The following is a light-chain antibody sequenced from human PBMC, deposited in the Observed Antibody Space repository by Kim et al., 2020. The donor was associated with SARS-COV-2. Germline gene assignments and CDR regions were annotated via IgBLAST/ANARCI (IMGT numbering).Light chain of an antibody. CDR1: SGSIASNY. Sequence: NFMLTQPHSVSESPGKTVTISCTRSSGSIASNYVQWYQQRPGSAPTTVIYEDNQRPSGVPDRFSGSIDSSSNSASLTISGLKIEDEADYYCQSYDSSNVVFGGGTQLTVL. CDR2: EDN. CDR3: QSYDSSNVV. J-gene: IGLJ2*01. V-gene: IGLV6-57*04.